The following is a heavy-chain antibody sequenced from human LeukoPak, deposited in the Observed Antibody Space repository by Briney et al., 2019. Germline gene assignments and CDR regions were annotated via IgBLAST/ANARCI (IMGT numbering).Heavy chain of an antibody. D-gene: IGHD3-22*01. J-gene: IGHJ4*02. CDR2: IKEDGSEK. CDR3: AKGDPYYYDSSGYREDY. Sequence: GGSLRLSCAASGFTFSSCWMSWVRQAPGKGLEWVANIKEDGSEKYYVDSVKGRFTISRDNSKNTLYLQMNSLRAEDTAVYYCAKGDPYYYDSSGYREDYWGQGTLVTVSS. V-gene: IGHV3-7*05. CDR1: GFTFSSCW.